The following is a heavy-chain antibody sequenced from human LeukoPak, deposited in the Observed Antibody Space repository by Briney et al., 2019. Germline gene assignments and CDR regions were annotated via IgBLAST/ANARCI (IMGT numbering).Heavy chain of an antibody. Sequence: GGSLRRSCAASGFTFNNAWMSWVRQAPGKGLEWVGRIKSKTDGGTTDYAAPVKGRFTISRDDSKNTLYLQMNSLKTEDTAVYYCITFSMIVVVITDWGQGTPVTVSS. CDR2: IKSKTDGGTT. J-gene: IGHJ4*02. CDR3: ITFSMIVVVITD. V-gene: IGHV3-15*01. D-gene: IGHD3-22*01. CDR1: GFTFNNAW.